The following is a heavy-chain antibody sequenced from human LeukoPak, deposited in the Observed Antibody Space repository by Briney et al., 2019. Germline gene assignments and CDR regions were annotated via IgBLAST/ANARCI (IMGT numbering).Heavy chain of an antibody. CDR3: ARVVGCGGDCYSGISDY. Sequence: ASVKVSCKASGYTFTSYAMNWVRQAPEQGLEWMGWINTNTGNPTYAQGFTGRFVFSLDTSVSTAYLQISSLKAEDTAVYYCARVVGCGGDCYSGISDYWGQGTLVTVSS. D-gene: IGHD2-21*02. CDR1: GYTFTSYA. CDR2: INTNTGNP. V-gene: IGHV7-4-1*02. J-gene: IGHJ4*02.